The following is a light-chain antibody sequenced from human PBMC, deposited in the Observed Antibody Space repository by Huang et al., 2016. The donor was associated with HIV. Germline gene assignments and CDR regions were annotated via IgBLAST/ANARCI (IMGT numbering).Light chain of an antibody. CDR2: WAS. Sequence: DIVMTQSPDSLAVSLGERATINRKSSQSVLYSSNNKNYVAWYQQKPGQPPKLLIYWASNRKSGVPDRFRGSGSGTDFTLSITSLQAEDVAVYYCHQYFTSPWTFGQGTRLEI. CDR3: HQYFTSPWT. J-gene: IGKJ1*01. CDR1: QSVLYSSNNKNY. V-gene: IGKV4-1*01.